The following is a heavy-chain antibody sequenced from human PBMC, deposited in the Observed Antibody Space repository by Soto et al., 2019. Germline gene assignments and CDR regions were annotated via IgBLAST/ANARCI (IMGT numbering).Heavy chain of an antibody. CDR1: GYIFIDYY. CDR2: INPDTGDT. V-gene: IGHV1-2*04. J-gene: IGHJ6*02. D-gene: IGHD6-6*01. Sequence: ASVKVSCKASGYIFIDYYIHCVRQSPVQGLDWMGWINPDTGDTNYAQKFQGWVTVTRDTSISTAYMEVSRLKSDDTAVYYCARVPYTSSTYFYYGMDVWGRGTTVTVSS. CDR3: ARVPYTSSTYFYYGMDV.